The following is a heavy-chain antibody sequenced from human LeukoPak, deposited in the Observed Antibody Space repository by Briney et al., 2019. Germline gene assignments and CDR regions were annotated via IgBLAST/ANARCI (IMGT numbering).Heavy chain of an antibody. J-gene: IGHJ3*02. CDR2: IYYSGNT. D-gene: IGHD2-2*01. Sequence: PSETLSLTCTASGGSINYYYWSWIRQPPGKGLEWIGYIYYSGNTNYNPSLKSRVTISVDTSKNQFSLKLSSVTAADTAMYYCERYCTSTNCYLDAFDIWGHGTMVTVSS. CDR3: ERYCTSTNCYLDAFDI. CDR1: GGSINYYY. V-gene: IGHV4-59*12.